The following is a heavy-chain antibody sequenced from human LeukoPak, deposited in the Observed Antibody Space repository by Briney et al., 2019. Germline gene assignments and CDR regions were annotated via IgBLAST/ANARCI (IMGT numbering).Heavy chain of an antibody. Sequence: GGSLRLSCAASGFTFNSYSMNWVRQAPGKGLEWVSYITRSSSTIHYRDSVKGRFTISRDNAKNSLYLQMNSLRDEDTAVYYCVRDPDALDYWGQGTLVTVSS. CDR1: GFTFNSYS. J-gene: IGHJ4*02. CDR3: VRDPDALDY. V-gene: IGHV3-48*02. CDR2: ITRSSSTI.